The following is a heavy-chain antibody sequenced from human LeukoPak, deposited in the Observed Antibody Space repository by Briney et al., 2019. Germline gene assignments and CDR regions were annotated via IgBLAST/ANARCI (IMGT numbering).Heavy chain of an antibody. Sequence: GGSLRLSCAASGFIFSSYSMNWDRQAPGRGLEWISYIGLASGFTSYADSVKGRFTISSDTATNSLYLHMHSLRAEDTAVYYCARDHNWAFDYWGQGALVTVSS. CDR2: IGLASGFT. J-gene: IGHJ4*02. D-gene: IGHD1-20*01. CDR3: ARDHNWAFDY. V-gene: IGHV3-21*05. CDR1: GFIFSSYS.